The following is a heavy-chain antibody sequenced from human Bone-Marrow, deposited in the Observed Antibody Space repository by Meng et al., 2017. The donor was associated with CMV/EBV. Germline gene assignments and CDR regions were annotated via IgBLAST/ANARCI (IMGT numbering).Heavy chain of an antibody. CDR1: GFTFSSYA. J-gene: IGHJ5*02. V-gene: IGHV3-30-3*01. D-gene: IGHD3-3*01. CDR2: ISYDGSNK. CDR3: ARGGTIFGVVIQNWFDP. Sequence: GESLKISCAASGFTFSSYAMHWVRQAPGKGLEWVAVISYDGSNKYYADSVKGRFTISRDNSKNTLYLQMNSLRAEDTAVYYCARGGTIFGVVIQNWFDPWGQGTLVTVSS.